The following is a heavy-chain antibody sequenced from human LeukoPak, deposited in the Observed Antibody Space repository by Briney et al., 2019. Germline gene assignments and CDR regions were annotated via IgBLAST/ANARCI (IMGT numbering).Heavy chain of an antibody. J-gene: IGHJ4*02. CDR2: ISGSGGST. V-gene: IGHV3-23*01. D-gene: IGHD2-2*01. CDR3: AKEGGDRVVPAALFDY. CDR1: GFTFSGYA. Sequence: PGGSLRLSCAASGFTFSGYAMSWVRQATGKGLEWVLAISGSGGSTYYADSVKGRFTISRDNSKNTLYLQMNSLRAEDTAVYYYAKEGGDRVVPAALFDYWGQGTLVTVSS.